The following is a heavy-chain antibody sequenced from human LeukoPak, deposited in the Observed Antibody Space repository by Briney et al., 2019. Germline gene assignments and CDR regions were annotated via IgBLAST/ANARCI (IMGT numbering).Heavy chain of an antibody. CDR1: GGSISSYY. J-gene: IGHJ6*02. D-gene: IGHD3-9*01. CDR2: IYYSGST. Sequence: KPSETLSLTCTVSGGSISSYYWSWIRQPPGKGLEWIGYIYYSGSTNYNPSLKSRVTISVDTSKNQFSLKLSSVTAADTAVYYCARFYDILTDYGMDVWGQGTTVTVSS. V-gene: IGHV4-59*01. CDR3: ARFYDILTDYGMDV.